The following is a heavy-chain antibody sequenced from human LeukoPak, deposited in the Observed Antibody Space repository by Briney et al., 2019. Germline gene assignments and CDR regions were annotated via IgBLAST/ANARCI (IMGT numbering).Heavy chain of an antibody. D-gene: IGHD5-24*01. CDR3: TTGGRDGAFQFDS. J-gene: IGHJ4*02. CDR1: GFTFSTFA. CDR2: IKSKLDGGAT. Sequence: GGSLRLSCAASGFTFSTFAMTWVRQAPGKGLEWVARIKSKLDGGATHYAAPVQGRFSISRDDSENTLYLQMSSLNTEDTAVYYCTTGGRDGAFQFDSWGQGTLVTVSS. V-gene: IGHV3-15*01.